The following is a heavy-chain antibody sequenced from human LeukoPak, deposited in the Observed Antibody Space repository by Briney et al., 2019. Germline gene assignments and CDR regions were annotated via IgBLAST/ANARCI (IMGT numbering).Heavy chain of an antibody. D-gene: IGHD2-2*01. CDR3: ARGVGVVPATYYFDY. Sequence: PGGSLRLSCAASGFTFSSYWMSWVRQAPGKGLEWVANIKQDGSEKYYVDSVKGRFTISRGNAKNSLYLQMNSLRAEDTAVYYCARGVGVVPATYYFDYWGQGTLVTVSS. CDR2: IKQDGSEK. J-gene: IGHJ4*02. CDR1: GFTFSSYW. V-gene: IGHV3-7*01.